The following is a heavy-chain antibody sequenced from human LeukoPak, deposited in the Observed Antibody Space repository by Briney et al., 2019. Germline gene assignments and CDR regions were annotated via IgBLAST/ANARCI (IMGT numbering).Heavy chain of an antibody. Sequence: GGSLRLSCAASGFTFSGSAMHWVRQASGKGLEWVGRIRSKANSYATAYAASVKGRFTISRDDSKNTAYLQMNSLETEDTAVYYCTSVGATLFDYWGQGTLVTVSS. J-gene: IGHJ4*02. V-gene: IGHV3-73*01. CDR3: TSVGATLFDY. CDR2: IRSKANSYAT. D-gene: IGHD1-26*01. CDR1: GFTFSGSA.